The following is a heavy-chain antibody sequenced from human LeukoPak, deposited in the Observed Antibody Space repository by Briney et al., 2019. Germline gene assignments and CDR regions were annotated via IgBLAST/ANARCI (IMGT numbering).Heavy chain of an antibody. D-gene: IGHD3-3*01. CDR1: GFTFSSYA. CDR3: AKSTDYDFWIFQH. CDR2: ISGSGGST. J-gene: IGHJ1*01. Sequence: PGGSLRLSCAASGFTFSSYAMSRVRQAPGKGLEWVSAISGSGGSTYHADSVKGRFTISRDNSKNTLYLQMNSLRAEDTAVYYCAKSTDYDFWIFQHWGQGTLVIVSS. V-gene: IGHV3-23*01.